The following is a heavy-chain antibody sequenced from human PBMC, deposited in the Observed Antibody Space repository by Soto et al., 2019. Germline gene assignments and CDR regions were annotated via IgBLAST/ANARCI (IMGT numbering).Heavy chain of an antibody. J-gene: IGHJ4*02. CDR3: DRERVPGVLEY. Sequence: PSETLSLTCAVYGGSFSGYYWSWIRQPPGKGLEWIGEINHSGSTNYNPSLKSRVTISVDTSKNQFSLKLSSVTAADTAVYYCDRERVPGVLEYWGQGCLVTVS. CDR2: INHSGST. CDR1: GGSFSGYY. V-gene: IGHV4-34*01. D-gene: IGHD6-19*01.